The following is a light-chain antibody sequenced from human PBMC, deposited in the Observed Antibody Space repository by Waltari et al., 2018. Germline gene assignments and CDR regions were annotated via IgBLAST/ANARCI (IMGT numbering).Light chain of an antibody. Sequence: QSVLTQPPSASGTPGQRVTISCSGSQSNVGDNVVHWYHQVPGTAPNLVIYRNDQRPSGVPDRFTASKSGTSASLAISGLQSEDEGDYYCATWDDSPTGRWVFGGGTRVTVL. CDR1: QSNVGDNV. V-gene: IGLV1-44*01. CDR2: RND. CDR3: ATWDDSPTGRWV. J-gene: IGLJ3*02.